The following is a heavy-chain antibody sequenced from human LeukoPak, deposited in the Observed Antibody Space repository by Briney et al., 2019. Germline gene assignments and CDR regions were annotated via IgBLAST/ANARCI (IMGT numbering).Heavy chain of an antibody. J-gene: IGHJ4*02. D-gene: IGHD3-3*01. CDR2: ISSSSSYI. CDR3: ARERSTNKYYDFWSGYYTAAPLYDY. V-gene: IGHV3-21*04. CDR1: GFTFSRYS. Sequence: GGSLRLSCAASGFTFSRYSMNWVRQAPGKGLEWASSISSSSSYIYYADSVKGRFTISRDNAKNSLFLQMNSLRAEDTALYYCARERSTNKYYDFWSGYYTAAPLYDYWGQGTLVTVSS.